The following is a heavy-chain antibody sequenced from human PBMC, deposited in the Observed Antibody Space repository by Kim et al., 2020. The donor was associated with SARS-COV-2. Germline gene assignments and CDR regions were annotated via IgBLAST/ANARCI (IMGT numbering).Heavy chain of an antibody. Sequence: ADSVKGRSTISRDNAKNTLDLQMNSLSAEDTALYYCARGADSGRWWYFDYWGQGTLVTVSS. J-gene: IGHJ4*02. D-gene: IGHD2-15*01. CDR3: ARGADSGRWWYFDY. V-gene: IGHV3-74*01.